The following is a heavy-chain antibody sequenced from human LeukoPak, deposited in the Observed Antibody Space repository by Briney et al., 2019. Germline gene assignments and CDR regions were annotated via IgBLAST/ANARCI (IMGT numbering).Heavy chain of an antibody. D-gene: IGHD1-26*01. J-gene: IGHJ4*02. CDR2: ISYDGSNK. V-gene: IGHV3-30-3*02. CDR3: AKVDMGGQPSFDC. Sequence: WIRQAPGKGLEWVAVISYDGSNKYYADSVKGRFTISRDNSKNTLYLQMNSLRAEDAAIYYCAKVDMGGQPSFDCWGQGTLVTVSS.